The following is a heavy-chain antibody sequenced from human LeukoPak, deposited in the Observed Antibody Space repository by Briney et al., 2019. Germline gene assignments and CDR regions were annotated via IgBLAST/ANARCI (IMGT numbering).Heavy chain of an antibody. Sequence: PGGSLRLSCAASGFTFSDYYMSWIRQAPGKGLEWVSYISSSGSTIYYADSVKGRFTISRDNAKNSLYLQMNSLRAEDTAVYYCARAIEGTAMAYYYYYYYMDVWGKGTTVTVSS. CDR2: ISSSGSTI. V-gene: IGHV3-11*04. CDR1: GFTFSDYY. CDR3: ARAIEGTAMAYYYYYYYMDV. J-gene: IGHJ6*03. D-gene: IGHD5-18*01.